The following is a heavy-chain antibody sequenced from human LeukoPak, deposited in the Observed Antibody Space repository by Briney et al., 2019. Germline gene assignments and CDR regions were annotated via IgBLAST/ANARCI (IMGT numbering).Heavy chain of an antibody. Sequence: SETLSLTRAVSGGSISSANYYWSWIRQPAGKGLEWIGRIYTSGTTNYNPSLKSRVTISIDTSKNHFSLKLSSVTAADTAVYYCAREDPYYYYYMDVWGKGTTVTVSS. V-gene: IGHV4-61*02. J-gene: IGHJ6*03. CDR3: AREDPYYYYYMDV. CDR2: IYTSGTT. CDR1: GGSISSANYY.